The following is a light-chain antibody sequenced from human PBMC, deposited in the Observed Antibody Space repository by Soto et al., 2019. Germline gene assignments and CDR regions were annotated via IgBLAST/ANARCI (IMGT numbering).Light chain of an antibody. CDR2: EVS. CDR3: SSYKSRSHYV. V-gene: IGLV2-14*01. CDR1: SSDVGGYNY. Sequence: QSALTQPASVSGSPGQSITISCTGTSSDVGGYNYVSWYQQHPGKAPKLMIYEVSNRPSGVSNRFSGSKSGNTASLTISGLQDEEEADYYCSSYKSRSHYVFGTGTKVTV. J-gene: IGLJ1*01.